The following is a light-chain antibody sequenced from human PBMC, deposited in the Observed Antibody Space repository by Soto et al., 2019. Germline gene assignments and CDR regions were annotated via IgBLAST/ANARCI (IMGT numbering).Light chain of an antibody. CDR2: GAS. V-gene: IGKV3-20*01. CDR1: QSVSTNY. Sequence: EIVLTQSPGTLSLSPGDRATLSCRASQSVSTNYFAWYQQSLGQAPRLLIYGASSRATGIPDRFSGNGSGTAFTLTISRLEPEDFAVYYCHQYGSTPFTFGPGTKVDIK. CDR3: HQYGSTPFT. J-gene: IGKJ3*01.